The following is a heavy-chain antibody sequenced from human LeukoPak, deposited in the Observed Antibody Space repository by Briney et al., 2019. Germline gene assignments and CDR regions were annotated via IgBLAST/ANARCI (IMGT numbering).Heavy chain of an antibody. J-gene: IGHJ4*02. CDR2: INHSGST. V-gene: IGHV4-34*01. CDR3: ARGRRAVAGLQLLDY. CDR1: GGSFSGYY. D-gene: IGHD6-19*01. Sequence: PSETLSLTCAVYGGSFSGYYWSWIRQPPGKGLEWIGEINHSGSTNYNPSLKSRVTISVDTSKNQFSLKLSSVTAADTAVYYCARGRRAVAGLQLLDYWGQGTPVTVSS.